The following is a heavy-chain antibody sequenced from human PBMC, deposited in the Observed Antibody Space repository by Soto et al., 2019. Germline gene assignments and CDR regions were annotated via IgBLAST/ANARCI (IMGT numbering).Heavy chain of an antibody. Sequence: VGSLRLSCAASGFTFSSYWMTWVRQAPGKGLEWVANIKHDGSESYYVDSVKGRFIISRDNAANSLYLQMTNLRTEDTSVYYCARDRRSGSNVSGYYYAMDVWGQGATVTVSS. D-gene: IGHD3-10*01. CDR2: IKHDGSES. CDR3: ARDRRSGSNVSGYYYAMDV. V-gene: IGHV3-7*01. CDR1: GFTFSSYW. J-gene: IGHJ6*02.